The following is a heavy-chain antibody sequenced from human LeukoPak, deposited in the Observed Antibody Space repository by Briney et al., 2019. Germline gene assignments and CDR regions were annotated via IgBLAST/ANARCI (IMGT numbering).Heavy chain of an antibody. V-gene: IGHV4-59*01. CDR3: ARDRGGSYHFDY. J-gene: IGHJ4*02. CDR1: GGSISSYY. Sequence: SETLSLTCTDSGGSISSYYWSWIRQPPGKGLEWIGYIYYSGSTNYNPSLKSRVTISVDTSKNQFSLKLSSVTAADTAVYYCARDRGGSYHFDYWGQGTLVTVSS. D-gene: IGHD1-26*01. CDR2: IYYSGST.